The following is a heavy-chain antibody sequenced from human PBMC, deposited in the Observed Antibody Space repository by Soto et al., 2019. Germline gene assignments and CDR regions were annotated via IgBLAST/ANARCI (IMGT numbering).Heavy chain of an antibody. Sequence: QVQLQESGPGLVKPSETLSLTCTVSGGSISSYYWSWIRQPPGKGLEWIGYIYYSGSTNYNPSLKSRVTISGDTAKNQFSLKLKSMTAADTAVYYCARHNYGSGSTYFDYWGQGTLVTVSS. V-gene: IGHV4-59*08. CDR2: IYYSGST. CDR3: ARHNYGSGSTYFDY. D-gene: IGHD3-10*01. CDR1: GGSISSYY. J-gene: IGHJ4*02.